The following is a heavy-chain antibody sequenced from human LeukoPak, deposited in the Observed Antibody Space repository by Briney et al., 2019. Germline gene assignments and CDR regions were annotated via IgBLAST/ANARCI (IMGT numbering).Heavy chain of an antibody. D-gene: IGHD4-23*01. V-gene: IGHV3-74*01. CDR2: IYSEWSRT. CDR1: GFILSSYW. Sequence: GGSLRLSCAGSGFILSSYWRHWVRQGRGKGVVWVSRIYSEWSRTTYADSVRGRFTISGHNAKNSLYLQMNSLRAEDTALYYCARDGDTVLTRGYYYYMDVWGKGTTVTVSS. CDR3: ARDGDTVLTRGYYYYMDV. J-gene: IGHJ6*03.